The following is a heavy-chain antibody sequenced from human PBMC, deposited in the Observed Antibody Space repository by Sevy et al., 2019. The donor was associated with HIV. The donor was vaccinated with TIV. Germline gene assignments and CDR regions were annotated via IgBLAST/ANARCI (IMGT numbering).Heavy chain of an antibody. CDR2: ISGSDDSGGDDTI. V-gene: IGHV3-11*01. D-gene: IGHD3-16*01. J-gene: IGHJ6*02. CDR3: AREHVKDGKGGDYYYHAMDV. Sequence: GGSLRLSCTASGFTLSDYYMSWIRQAPGKGLQWISYISGSDDSGGDDTIYYADSVKGRFTISRDNAKNSLYLQMSSLRADDTAVYYCAREHVKDGKGGDYYYHAMDVWGQGTTVTVSS. CDR1: GFTLSDYY.